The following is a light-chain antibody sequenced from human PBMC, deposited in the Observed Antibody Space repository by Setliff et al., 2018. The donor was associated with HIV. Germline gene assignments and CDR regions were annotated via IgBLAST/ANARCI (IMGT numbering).Light chain of an antibody. V-gene: IGLV2-14*03. CDR2: DVT. CDR3: AAYRSPATYV. Sequence: QSALTQPASVSGSPGQSITISCIGTSSDVGGYDFVSWYQQRPGKAPHLIIFDVTERPSGVSHRFSGSKSGNTASLTISGLQTEDEADYFCAAYRSPATYVFGIGTKVTVL. CDR1: SSDVGGYDF. J-gene: IGLJ1*01.